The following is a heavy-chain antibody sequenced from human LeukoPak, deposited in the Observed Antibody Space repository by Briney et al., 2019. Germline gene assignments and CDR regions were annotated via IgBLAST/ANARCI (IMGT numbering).Heavy chain of an antibody. CDR3: ARQPPFFGDYGGY. V-gene: IGHV4-39*01. D-gene: IGHD4/OR15-4a*01. CDR2: IYYSGST. J-gene: IGHJ4*02. Sequence: SETLSLTCTVSGGSISSRNYYWGWIRQSPGKGLEWIGSIYYSGSTYYKSSLKSRVTISADTSRNQFSLRLTTVTATDTAVYSCARQPPFFGDYGGYWGQGTLVTVSS. CDR1: GGSISSRNYY.